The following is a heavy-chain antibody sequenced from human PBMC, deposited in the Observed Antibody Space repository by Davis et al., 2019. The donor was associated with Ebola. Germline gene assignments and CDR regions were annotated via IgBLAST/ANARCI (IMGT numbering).Heavy chain of an antibody. CDR2: ISAYNGNT. D-gene: IGHD3-16*01. CDR1: GYTFTNYA. Sequence: ASVKVSCKTSGYTFTNYAIHWVRQAPGQGLEWMGWISAYNGNTNYAQKLQGRVTITADESTSTAYMELSSLRSEDTAVYYCARDSREMITFGGVENWGQGTLVTVSS. J-gene: IGHJ4*02. CDR3: ARDSREMITFGGVEN. V-gene: IGHV1-18*01.